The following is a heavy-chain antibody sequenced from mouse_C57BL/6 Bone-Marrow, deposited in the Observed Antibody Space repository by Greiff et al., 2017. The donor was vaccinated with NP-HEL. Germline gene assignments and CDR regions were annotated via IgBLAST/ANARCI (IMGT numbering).Heavy chain of an antibody. CDR2: IYPGSGST. CDR1: GYTFTSYW. J-gene: IGHJ4*01. D-gene: IGHD6-1*01. V-gene: IGHV1-55*01. Sequence: QVQLQQPGAELVKPGASVKMSCKASGYTFTSYWITWVKLRPGQGLEWIGDIYPGSGSTNYNEKFKSKATLTVDTSSSTAYMQLSSLTSEDSAVYYCARGVNPYYAMDYWGQGTSVTVSS. CDR3: ARGVNPYYAMDY.